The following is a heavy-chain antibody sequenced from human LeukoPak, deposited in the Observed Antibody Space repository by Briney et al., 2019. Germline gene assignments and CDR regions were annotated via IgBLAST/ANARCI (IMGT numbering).Heavy chain of an antibody. D-gene: IGHD3-10*01. CDR3: ARDPYTSVWFGELSKTPLCDY. V-gene: IGHV3-30-3*01. CDR2: ISYDGNNK. J-gene: IGHJ4*02. Sequence: GGSLRLSCAASGFTFSSYAMHWVRQAPGKGLEWVALISYDGNNKYYADSVKGRFTISRDNSKNTLYLQMNSLRAEDTAVYYCARDPYTSVWFGELSKTPLCDYWGQGTLVTVSS. CDR1: GFTFSSYA.